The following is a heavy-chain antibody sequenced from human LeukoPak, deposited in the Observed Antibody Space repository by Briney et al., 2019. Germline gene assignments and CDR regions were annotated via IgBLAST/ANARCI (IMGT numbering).Heavy chain of an antibody. J-gene: IGHJ4*02. D-gene: IGHD5-12*01. CDR2: ISSSSSYI. CDR3: ASEYSGYDRD. Sequence: GGSLRLSCAASGFTFSSYSMNWVRQAPGKGLEWVSSISSSSSYIYYADSVEGRFTISRDNAKNSLYLQMNSLRAEDTAVYYCASEYSGYDRDWGQGTLVTVSS. CDR1: GFTFSSYS. V-gene: IGHV3-21*01.